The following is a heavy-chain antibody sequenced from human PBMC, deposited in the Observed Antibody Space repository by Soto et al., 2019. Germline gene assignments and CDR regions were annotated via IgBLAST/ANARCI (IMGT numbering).Heavy chain of an antibody. CDR1: GGSISSGGYY. Sequence: QVQLQESGPGLVKPSQTLSLTCTVSGGSISSGGYYWSWIRQPPGKGLEWIGYIYYSGSTYYIPYLKSRVTISVDTSKNQFALKLSSVTAADTAVYYCARERKDSSGMDVLGQGTTVPGSS. CDR2: IYYSGST. CDR3: ARERKDSSGMDV. D-gene: IGHD3-22*01. J-gene: IGHJ6*02. V-gene: IGHV4-31*03.